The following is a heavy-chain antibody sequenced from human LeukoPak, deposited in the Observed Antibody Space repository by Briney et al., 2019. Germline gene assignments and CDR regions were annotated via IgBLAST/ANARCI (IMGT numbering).Heavy chain of an antibody. J-gene: IGHJ6*03. CDR2: IIPIFGTA. Sequence: VASVKVSCKASGGTFSSYAISWVRQAPGQGLEWMGGIIPIFGTANYAQKFQGRVTITTDESTSTAYMELSSLRSEDTAVYYCASGSTVPWVYCYMDVWGKGTTVTVSS. CDR1: GGTFSSYA. V-gene: IGHV1-69*05. CDR3: ASGSTVPWVYCYMDV. D-gene: IGHD3-10*01.